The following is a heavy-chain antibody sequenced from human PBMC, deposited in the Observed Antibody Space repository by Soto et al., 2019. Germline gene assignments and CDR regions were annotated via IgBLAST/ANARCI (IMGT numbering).Heavy chain of an antibody. CDR2: IYYSGST. CDR1: GGSISSGGYY. CDR3: ARDRGNYYDSSGYHNWFDP. Sequence: SETLSLTCTVSGGSISSGGYYWSWIRQHPGKGLEWIGYIYYSGSTYYNPSLKSRVTISVDTSKNQFSLKLSSVTAADTAVYYCARDRGNYYDSSGYHNWFDPWGQGTLVTVS. V-gene: IGHV4-31*03. D-gene: IGHD3-22*01. J-gene: IGHJ5*02.